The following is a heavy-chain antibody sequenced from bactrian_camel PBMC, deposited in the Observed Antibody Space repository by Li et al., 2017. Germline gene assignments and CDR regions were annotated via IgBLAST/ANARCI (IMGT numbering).Heavy chain of an antibody. V-gene: IGHV3S55*01. CDR3: AARNYYNDYVDWTNRYEYNF. Sequence: HVQLVESGGGSAQAGGSLRLSCTVSVDNYGRYCMGWIRQVLGGEREEVAVIDSDGVTDYGDSLKGRFTISRDNAKNALYLQMNNLKPDDTAMYFCAARNYYNDYVDWTNRYEYNFWGQGTQVTVS. CDR2: IDSDGVT. D-gene: IGHD4*01. CDR1: VDNYGRYC. J-gene: IGHJ4*01.